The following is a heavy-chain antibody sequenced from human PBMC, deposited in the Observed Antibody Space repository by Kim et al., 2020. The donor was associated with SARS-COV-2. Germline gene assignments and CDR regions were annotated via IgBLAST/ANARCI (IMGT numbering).Heavy chain of an antibody. Sequence: ASVKVSCKPSGYTFTNYDINWVRQATGQGPEWMGWMNPNNGNTGYVQKFQGRVTMTRNTSISTAYMELSSLRSEDTAVYYCVRENPAASDALDIWGQGTMVTVSS. D-gene: IGHD6-25*01. CDR1: GYTFTNYD. J-gene: IGHJ3*02. CDR2: MNPNNGNT. CDR3: VRENPAASDALDI. V-gene: IGHV1-8*01.